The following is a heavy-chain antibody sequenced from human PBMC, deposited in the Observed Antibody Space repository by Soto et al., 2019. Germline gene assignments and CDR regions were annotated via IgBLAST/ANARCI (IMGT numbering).Heavy chain of an antibody. CDR1: GFTFSSYA. V-gene: IGHV3-23*01. Sequence: SGGSLRLSCAASGFTFSSYAMSWVRQAPGKGLEWVSAISGSGGSTYYADSVKGRFTISRDNSKNTLYLQMNSLRAEDTAVYYCAKDSSSWHSAFDIWGQGTMVTVSS. CDR3: AKDSSSWHSAFDI. J-gene: IGHJ3*02. D-gene: IGHD6-13*01. CDR2: ISGSGGST.